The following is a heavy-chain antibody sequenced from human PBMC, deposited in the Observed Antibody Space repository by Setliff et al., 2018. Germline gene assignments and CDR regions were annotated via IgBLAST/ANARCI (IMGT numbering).Heavy chain of an antibody. V-gene: IGHV1-18*01. CDR1: GYTFTNYG. Sequence: ASVKVSCKASGYTFTNYGFHWVRQAPGQGLEWMAMIITSTGKTSYAQKLQGRVTLTTDTSTGTAYMEVRSLRSDDTAQYYCVRDRAAIVVGPPTAAFDIWGQGTMVTVSS. CDR3: VRDRAAIVVGPPTAAFDI. CDR2: IITSTGKT. J-gene: IGHJ3*02. D-gene: IGHD2-2*01.